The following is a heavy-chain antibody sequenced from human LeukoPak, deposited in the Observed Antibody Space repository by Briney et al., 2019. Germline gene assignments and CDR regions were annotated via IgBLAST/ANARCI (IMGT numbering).Heavy chain of an antibody. CDR2: INPNSGGT. CDR3: ARFFTINWNDQLFDP. CDR1: GYTFTDYY. V-gene: IGHV1-2*02. D-gene: IGHD1-20*01. J-gene: IGHJ5*02. Sequence: ASAKVSCKASGYTFTDYYIHWVRQAPGQGLEWMGWINPNSGGTNYAQKFQGRVTMTRDTSISTVYMELSRLISGDTAVYYCARFFTINWNDQLFDPWGQGTLVTVSS.